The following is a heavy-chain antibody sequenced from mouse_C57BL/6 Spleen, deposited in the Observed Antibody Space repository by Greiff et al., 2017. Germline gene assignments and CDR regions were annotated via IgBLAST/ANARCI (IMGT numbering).Heavy chain of an antibody. CDR3: ASVGIYYGNYDWYCDV. CDR1: GYTFTSYW. J-gene: IGHJ1*03. D-gene: IGHD2-1*01. CDR2: IDPSDSET. Sequence: QVQLQQPGAELVRPGSSVKLSCKASGYTFTSYWMHWVKQRPIQGLEWIGNIDPSDSETHYNQKFKDKATLTVDKSSSTAYMQLSSLTSEDSAVYYCASVGIYYGNYDWYCDVWGTGTTVTVSS. V-gene: IGHV1-52*01.